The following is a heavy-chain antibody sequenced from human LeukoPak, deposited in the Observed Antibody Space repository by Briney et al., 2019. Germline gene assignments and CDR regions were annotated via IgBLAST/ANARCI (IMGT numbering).Heavy chain of an antibody. CDR3: ARAGARWLKLNYFDY. D-gene: IGHD5-24*01. Sequence: ASVKVSCKASGYTFTGYYMHWVRQAPGQVLEWMGWIDPNSGGTNYAQKFQGRVTMTRDTSISTAYMELSRLRSDDTAVYYCARAGARWLKLNYFDYWGQGTLVTVSS. CDR1: GYTFTGYY. J-gene: IGHJ4*02. CDR2: IDPNSGGT. V-gene: IGHV1-2*02.